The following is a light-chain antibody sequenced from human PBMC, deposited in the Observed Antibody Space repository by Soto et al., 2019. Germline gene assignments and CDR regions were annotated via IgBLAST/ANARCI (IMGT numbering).Light chain of an antibody. Sequence: QSALTQPPSASGSPGQSVTTSCTGTSRDVGDYNYVSWYQQHPGKAPKLIIYEVFRRPSGVPDRFSASKSGNTASLTVSGLQAEDEADYYCVSYGGNYDVVFGGGTKLTVL. CDR2: EVF. CDR1: SRDVGDYNY. J-gene: IGLJ2*01. V-gene: IGLV2-8*01. CDR3: VSYGGNYDVV.